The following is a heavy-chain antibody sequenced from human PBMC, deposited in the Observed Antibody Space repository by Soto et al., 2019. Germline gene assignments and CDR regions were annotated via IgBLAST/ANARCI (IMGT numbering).Heavy chain of an antibody. CDR3: ARTWLRPPGTFDY. Sequence: PSETLSLTCTVSGGSIRGGDYYWLWIRHPPGKGLEWIGYIYYSGSTYYNPSLKSRVTISVDTSRNQFSLKLGSVTAADTAVYYCARTWLRPPGTFDYWGQGTLVTV. D-gene: IGHD5-12*01. CDR1: GGSIRGGDYY. V-gene: IGHV4-30-4*01. J-gene: IGHJ4*02. CDR2: IYYSGST.